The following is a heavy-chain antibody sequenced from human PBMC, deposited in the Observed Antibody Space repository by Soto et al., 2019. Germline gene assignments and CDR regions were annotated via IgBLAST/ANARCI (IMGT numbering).Heavy chain of an antibody. CDR2: MNQGGSEK. CDR3: AMDASGWSVY. J-gene: IGHJ4*02. V-gene: IGHV3-7*04. Sequence: EVQLVESGGALVQPGGSLRLSCVASGFTFSDYWMSWVRQAPGKGLEWVANMNQGGSEKYYVDSVRGRFTISRDNDRESLYLQMNSRRAEDMAVYYCAMDASGWSVYWGQGTLVTVSS. CDR1: GFTFSDYW. D-gene: IGHD6-19*01.